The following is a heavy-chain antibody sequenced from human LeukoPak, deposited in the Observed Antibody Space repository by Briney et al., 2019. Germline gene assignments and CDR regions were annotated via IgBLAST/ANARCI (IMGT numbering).Heavy chain of an antibody. CDR3: ARGGHGDYVQAFDI. Sequence: GGSLRLSCAASGFTFSSYSMNWVRQAPGKGLEWVSSISSSSSYIYYADSVKGRFTISRDNAKNSLYLQMNSLRAEDTAVYYCARGGHGDYVQAFDIWGQGTMVTVSS. V-gene: IGHV3-21*01. CDR2: ISSSSSYI. CDR1: GFTFSSYS. D-gene: IGHD4-17*01. J-gene: IGHJ3*02.